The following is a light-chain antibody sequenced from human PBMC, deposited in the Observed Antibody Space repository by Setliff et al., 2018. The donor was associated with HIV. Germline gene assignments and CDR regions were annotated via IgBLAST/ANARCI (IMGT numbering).Light chain of an antibody. Sequence: QSALTQPASVSGSPGQSITISCTGTTSDIGNFNLVSWYQQHPGKAPKLMIFDVSERPSGVSHRFSGSKSGNTASLTISGLQTEDEADYFCASYRSPATYVFGIGTKVTVL. CDR1: TSDIGNFNL. CDR3: ASYRSPATYV. J-gene: IGLJ1*01. V-gene: IGLV2-14*02. CDR2: DVS.